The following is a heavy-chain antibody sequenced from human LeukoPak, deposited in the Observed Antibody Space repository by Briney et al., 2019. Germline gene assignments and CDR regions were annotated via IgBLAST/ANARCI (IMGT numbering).Heavy chain of an antibody. J-gene: IGHJ6*02. CDR2: ITDSGSIT. V-gene: IGHV3-23*01. CDR1: EFTFSSYA. CDR3: ARVISTTYKYMDV. Sequence: GGSLRLSCAASEFTFSSYAMRWVRQAPGRGLEGVSTITDSGSITYYADSVKGRFTISRDNSKNTLYLQMNSLRAEDTALYFCARVISTTYKYMDVWGQGTPVTVSS. D-gene: IGHD2-21*01.